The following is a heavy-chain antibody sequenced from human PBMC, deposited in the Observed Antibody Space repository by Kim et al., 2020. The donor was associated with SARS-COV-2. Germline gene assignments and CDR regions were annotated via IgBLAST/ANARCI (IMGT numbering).Heavy chain of an antibody. CDR1: GFTFSSYG. V-gene: IGHV3-30*18. D-gene: IGHD6-19*01. CDR2: ISYDGSNK. J-gene: IGHJ6*02. CDR3: AKDVHIYSSGWYTAFYYYYVMDV. Sequence: GGSLRLSCAASGFTFSSYGMHWVRQAPGKGLEWVAVISYDGSNKSYADSVKGRFTISRDNSKNTLYLQMNSLRAEDTAVYYCAKDVHIYSSGWYTAFYYYYVMDVWGQGTTVTVSS.